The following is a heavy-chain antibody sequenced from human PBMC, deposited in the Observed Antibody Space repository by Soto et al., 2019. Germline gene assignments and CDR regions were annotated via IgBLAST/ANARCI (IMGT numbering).Heavy chain of an antibody. Sequence: QSQTLSLTCAISGDSVSSNSAAWNWIRQSPSRGLEWLGRTYYRSKWYNDYAVSVKSRITINPDTSKNQFSLQLNSVTPEDTAVYYCARGGTTGTTSEYYFDYWGQGTLVTVSS. D-gene: IGHD1-1*01. V-gene: IGHV6-1*01. CDR1: GDSVSSNSAA. CDR2: TYYRSKWYN. CDR3: ARGGTTGTTSEYYFDY. J-gene: IGHJ4*02.